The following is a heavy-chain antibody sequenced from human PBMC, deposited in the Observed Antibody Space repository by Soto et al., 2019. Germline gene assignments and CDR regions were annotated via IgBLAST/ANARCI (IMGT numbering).Heavy chain of an antibody. V-gene: IGHV3-23*01. Sequence: EVQLLESGGGLVQPGGSLRLSCAASGFTFNNYAMSWVRRAPGKGLEWVSTVGWSGSSTYYADSVKGRFTISRDNSKNTLYLQMRCLRAEDTAVLYCAKKYHYDSGTYRAHVDWWGQGTLVIVSS. CDR1: GFTFNNYA. CDR3: AKKYHYDSGTYRAHVDW. D-gene: IGHD3-10*01. CDR2: VGWSGSST. J-gene: IGHJ4*02.